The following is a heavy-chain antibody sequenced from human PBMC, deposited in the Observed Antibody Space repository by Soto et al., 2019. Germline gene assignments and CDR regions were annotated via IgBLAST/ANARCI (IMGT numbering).Heavy chain of an antibody. V-gene: IGHV4-59*01. CDR1: GGSISSYY. D-gene: IGHD3-3*01. CDR3: ARENDFWSGYESGGMDI. Sequence: SETLSLTCTVSGGSISSYYWSWIRQPPGKGLEWIGYIYYSGSTNYSPSLKSRVTISVDTSKNQFSLKLSSVTAADTAVYYCARENDFWSGYESGGMDIWGQGTTVTVSS. J-gene: IGHJ6*02. CDR2: IYYSGST.